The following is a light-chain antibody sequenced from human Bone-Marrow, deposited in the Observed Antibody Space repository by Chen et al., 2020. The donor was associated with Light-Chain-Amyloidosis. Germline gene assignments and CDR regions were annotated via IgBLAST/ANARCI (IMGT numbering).Light chain of an antibody. V-gene: IGLV3-25*03. J-gene: IGLJ2*01. CDR3: QSADSSGTYEVI. CDR2: RDT. CDR1: DLPTKY. Sequence: SYELTQPPSVSVSPGQTARITCSGDDLPTKYAYWYQQKPGQAPVLVIHRDTERPSVISERFSGSRSGTTATLTISGVQAEDEADYHGQSADSSGTYEVIFGGGTKLTVL.